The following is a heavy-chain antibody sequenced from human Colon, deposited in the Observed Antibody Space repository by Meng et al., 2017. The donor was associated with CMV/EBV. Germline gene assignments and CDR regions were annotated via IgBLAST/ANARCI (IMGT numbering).Heavy chain of an antibody. CDR3: ARGKYSSAWYYYGMDV. D-gene: IGHD6-6*01. Sequence: ASVKVSCKASGYTFTGYYMHWVRQAPGQGLEWMGWINHNSGGTNYAQKFQGRVTMTRDTSISTAYMELSRLRSDDTAVYYCARGKYSSAWYYYGMDVWGQGTTVTVSS. J-gene: IGHJ6*02. CDR1: GYTFTGYY. V-gene: IGHV1-2*02. CDR2: INHNSGGT.